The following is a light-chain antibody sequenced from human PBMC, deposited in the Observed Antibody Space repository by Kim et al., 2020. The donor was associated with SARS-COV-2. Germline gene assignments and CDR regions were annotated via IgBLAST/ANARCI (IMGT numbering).Light chain of an antibody. CDR1: QSISYSPNNKNY. Sequence: AANNGRTNQSISYSPNNKNYFTWYQQKARQPPQVLFYGASTRNSGVPDRFSGSGSGTDFTLTISSLQAEDAAVYYCQQYYGFPYTFGGGTKVDIK. CDR2: GAS. V-gene: IGKV4-1*01. J-gene: IGKJ4*01. CDR3: QQYYGFPYT.